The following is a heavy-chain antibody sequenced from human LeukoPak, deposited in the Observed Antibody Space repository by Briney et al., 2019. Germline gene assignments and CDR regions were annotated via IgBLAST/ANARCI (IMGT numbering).Heavy chain of an antibody. CDR2: ISYDGSNK. V-gene: IGHV3-30-3*01. Sequence: GGSLRLSRAASGFTFSSYAMHWVRQAPGKGLEWVAVISYDGSNKYYADSVKGRFTISRDNSKNTLYLQMNSLRAEDTAVYYCVLETAAIARQYWGQGTLVTVSS. CDR3: VLETAAIARQY. J-gene: IGHJ4*02. D-gene: IGHD2-2*02. CDR1: GFTFSSYA.